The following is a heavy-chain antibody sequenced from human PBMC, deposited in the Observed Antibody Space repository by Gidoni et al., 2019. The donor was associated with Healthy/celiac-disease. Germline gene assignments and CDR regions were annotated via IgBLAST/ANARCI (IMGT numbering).Heavy chain of an antibody. V-gene: IGHV3-13*01. CDR3: ARGDTYGDYGGVDY. D-gene: IGHD4-17*01. CDR2: IGTAGDT. CDR1: GFTCSSYD. J-gene: IGHJ4*02. Sequence: EVQLVESGGGLVQPGGSLRLSCAASGFTCSSYDMHWVRQATGKGLEWVSAIGTAGDTYYPGSVKGRFTISRENAKNSLYLQMNSLRAGDTAVYYCARGDTYGDYGGVDYWGQGTLVTVSS.